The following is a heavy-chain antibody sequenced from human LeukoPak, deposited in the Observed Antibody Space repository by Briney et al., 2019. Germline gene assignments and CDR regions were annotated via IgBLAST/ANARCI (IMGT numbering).Heavy chain of an antibody. Sequence: SVTVSCKSSGCTFSSYAFSWVRQAPAQGLEWMGVIIPIFGTANYAQKFQGRVTITADESTSTAYMELSSLRSEDTAVYYCARRAGIVATTEYDYYYGMDVWGQGTTVTVSS. D-gene: IGHD5-12*01. CDR3: ARRAGIVATTEYDYYYGMDV. J-gene: IGHJ6*02. V-gene: IGHV1-69*13. CDR2: IIPIFGTA. CDR1: GCTFSSYA.